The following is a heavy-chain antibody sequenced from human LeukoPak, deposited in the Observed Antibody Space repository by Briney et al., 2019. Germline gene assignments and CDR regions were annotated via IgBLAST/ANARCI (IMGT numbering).Heavy chain of an antibody. J-gene: IGHJ4*02. V-gene: IGHV1-18*01. D-gene: IGHD6-19*01. Sequence: ASVTVSCEASGYTFTSYGISWVRQAPGQGLEWMGWISAYNGNTNYAQNLQGRVTMTTDTSTSTAYMELRSLRFDDTAVYYCARDGAVAGQFDYWGQGTLVTVSS. CDR3: ARDGAVAGQFDY. CDR1: GYTFTSYG. CDR2: ISAYNGNT.